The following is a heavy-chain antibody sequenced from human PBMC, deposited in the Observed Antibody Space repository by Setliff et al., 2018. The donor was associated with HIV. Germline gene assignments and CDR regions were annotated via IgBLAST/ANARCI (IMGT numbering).Heavy chain of an antibody. Sequence: SETLSLTCSVSGASIGSGGYHWSWIRQSAGKGLEWIGHVHTSGSTDYNPSLKSRFTISRDDTKNSLYLQMNSLRVEDTAVYYCARGRVPFDYWGQGTLVTVSS. D-gene: IGHD2-2*01. CDR1: GASIGSGGYH. J-gene: IGHJ4*02. CDR2: VHTSGST. CDR3: ARGRVPFDY. V-gene: IGHV4-61*09.